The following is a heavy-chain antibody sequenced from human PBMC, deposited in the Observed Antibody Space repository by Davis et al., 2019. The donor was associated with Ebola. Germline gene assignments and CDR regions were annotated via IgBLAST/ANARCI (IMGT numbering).Heavy chain of an antibody. CDR3: AKVANGFAEPRGWFDP. D-gene: IGHD1-26*01. V-gene: IGHV5-51*01. J-gene: IGHJ5*02. Sequence: GESLKISCTGSGYTFSRYWIGWVRQMPGKGLEWMGIIYPGDSDTRYSPSFQGHVTMSVDKSIGTAYLQWSSLKASDTAMYFCAKVANGFAEPRGWFDPWGQGTLVTVSS. CDR2: IYPGDSDT. CDR1: GYTFSRYW.